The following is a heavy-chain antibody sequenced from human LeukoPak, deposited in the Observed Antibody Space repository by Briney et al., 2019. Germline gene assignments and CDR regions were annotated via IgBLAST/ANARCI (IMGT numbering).Heavy chain of an antibody. V-gene: IGHV1-69*04. D-gene: IGHD2/OR15-2a*01. Sequence: ASVKVSCKASGGTFSNYAISWVRQAPGQGLEWMGRIIPILGVANYAQKFQGRVSITADKSTGTAYMELSSLRSEDTAVYFCARAPGNNAFDIWGQGTMVTVSS. CDR3: ARAPGNNAFDI. CDR2: IIPILGVA. CDR1: GGTFSNYA. J-gene: IGHJ3*02.